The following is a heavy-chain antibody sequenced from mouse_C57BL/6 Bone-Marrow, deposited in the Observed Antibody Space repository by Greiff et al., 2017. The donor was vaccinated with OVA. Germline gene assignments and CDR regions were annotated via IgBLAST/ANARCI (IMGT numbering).Heavy chain of an antibody. CDR1: GYTFTGYT. V-gene: IGHV1-4*01. D-gene: IGHD2-2*01. Sequence: VQLQQSGADLARPGASVKISCTASGYTFTGYTMHWVHQRPGQGLEWIGYINPSSGYTKYNQTLKDQATLTADNASSTAYMQLSSLTSEDSAVYYCARVGLHRDWYCDVWGTGTTVTVSA. J-gene: IGHJ1*03. CDR2: INPSSGYT. CDR3: ARVGLHRDWYCDV.